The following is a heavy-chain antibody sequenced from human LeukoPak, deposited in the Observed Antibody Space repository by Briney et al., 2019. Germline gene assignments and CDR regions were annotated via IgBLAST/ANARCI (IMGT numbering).Heavy chain of an antibody. V-gene: IGHV1-69*13. CDR1: GYTFTGYY. D-gene: IGHD2-15*01. CDR2: IIPIFGTA. J-gene: IGHJ6*03. CDR3: ARGKLGYCSGGSCYSHYYYYYMDV. Sequence: GASVKVSCKASGYTFTGYYMHWVRQAPGQGLEWMGGIIPIFGTANYAQKFQGRVTITADESTSTAYMELSSLRSEDTAVYYCARGKLGYCSGGSCYSHYYYYYMDVWGKGTTVTISS.